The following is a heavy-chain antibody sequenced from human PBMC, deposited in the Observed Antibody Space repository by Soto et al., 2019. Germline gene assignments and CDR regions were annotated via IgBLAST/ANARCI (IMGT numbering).Heavy chain of an antibody. J-gene: IGHJ6*03. Sequence: EVKLVESGGGLVQPGGSLRLSCAASGFTFSAHYRDWVRQAPGKGLEWVGRLRNKAKSYTTEYAASVRGRFTISGDESKNSLDLQINSLRTEDTAVYYCGRRAVEVYNHYYMDVWGQGTTVTVSS. V-gene: IGHV3-72*01. CDR3: GRRAVEVYNHYYMDV. CDR1: GFTFSAHY. CDR2: LRNKAKSYTT.